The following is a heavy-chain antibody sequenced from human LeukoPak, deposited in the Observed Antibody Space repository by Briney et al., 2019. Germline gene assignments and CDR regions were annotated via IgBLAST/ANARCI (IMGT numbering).Heavy chain of an antibody. CDR1: GFTFSSYW. J-gene: IGHJ4*02. CDR2: MNTDGSIT. Sequence: GSLRLSCAASGFTFSSYWMYWVRQAPGKGLVWVSRMNTDGSITSYADSEKGRITISRDNAKNTLYLQMNSLRAEDTAVYYCARGGLGITGLDYWGQGTLVTVSS. CDR3: ARGGLGITGLDY. V-gene: IGHV3-74*01. D-gene: IGHD3-16*01.